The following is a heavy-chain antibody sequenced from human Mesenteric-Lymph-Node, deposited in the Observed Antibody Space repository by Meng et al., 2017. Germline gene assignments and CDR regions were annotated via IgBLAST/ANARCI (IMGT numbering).Heavy chain of an antibody. CDR1: GFSFSSYA. D-gene: IGHD6-13*01. CDR3: ANAAYYSGNWYGLES. Sequence: GESLKISCAASGFSFSSYAMSWVRQSPTRGLEWVSGIGGIGRDTYFADSVKGRFTISRDNTKNTLYLQMNSLRVEDTAVYYCANAAYYSGNWYGLESWGQGTLVTVSS. CDR2: IGGIGRDT. J-gene: IGHJ4*02. V-gene: IGHV3-23*01.